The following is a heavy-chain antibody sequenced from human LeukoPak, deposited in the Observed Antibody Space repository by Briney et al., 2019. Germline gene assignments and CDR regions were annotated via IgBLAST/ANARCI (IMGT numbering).Heavy chain of an antibody. CDR2: ISAYNGNT. J-gene: IGHJ4*02. D-gene: IGHD6-13*01. CDR1: GYTFTIYG. V-gene: IGHV1-18*01. CDR3: ARDLGYSSSWYVVDY. Sequence: ASVNVSCKASGYTFTIYGISWVRQAPGQGLEWMGWISAYNGNTNYAQKLQGRVTMTTDTSTSTAYMELRSLRSDDTAVYYCARDLGYSSSWYVVDYWGQGTLVTVSS.